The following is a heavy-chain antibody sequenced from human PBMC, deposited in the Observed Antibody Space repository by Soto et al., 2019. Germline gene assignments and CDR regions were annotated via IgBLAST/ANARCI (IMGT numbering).Heavy chain of an antibody. CDR2: IYYSGST. D-gene: IGHD1-26*01. J-gene: IGHJ5*02. CDR1: GGSISSGGYY. Sequence: PSETLSLTCTVSGGSISSGGYYWSWIRQHPGKGLEWIGYIYYSGSTYYNPYLKSRVTISVDTSKNQFSLKLSSVTAADTAVYYCARAADWELWSPDTNWFDPWGQGTLVTVSS. V-gene: IGHV4-31*03. CDR3: ARAADWELWSPDTNWFDP.